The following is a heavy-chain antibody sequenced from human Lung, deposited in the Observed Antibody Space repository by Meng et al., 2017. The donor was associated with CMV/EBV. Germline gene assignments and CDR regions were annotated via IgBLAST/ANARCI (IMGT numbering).Heavy chain of an antibody. CDR2: IYYTGNT. CDR3: AREAGRDGYATPKFDY. J-gene: IGHJ4*02. D-gene: IGHD5-24*01. V-gene: IGHV4-31*03. Sequence: QRLRHVQCPGLVKPPQSLFITCSESCGSNGSGGYYWWWSHQHPGKVLEWIWYIYYTGNTFYNPSLKSRVTISVDTSKNQFSLKLIPATAADTAVYYCAREAGRDGYATPKFDYWGQGTLVTVSS. CDR1: CGSNGSGGYY.